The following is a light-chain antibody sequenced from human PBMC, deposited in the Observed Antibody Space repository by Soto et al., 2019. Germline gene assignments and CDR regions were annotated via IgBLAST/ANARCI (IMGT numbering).Light chain of an antibody. CDR3: QQYFSSPYT. J-gene: IGKJ2*01. Sequence: DIVMTQFPDSLAVSLGERATINCKSRQSVLYSSNHKDYLAWYQQKPGQSPKLLIYWASTRQSGVPDRFSGSGSGTDFTLTISSLQAEDVAVYYCQQYFSSPYTFGQGTKLEIK. CDR2: WAS. CDR1: QSVLYSSNHKDY. V-gene: IGKV4-1*01.